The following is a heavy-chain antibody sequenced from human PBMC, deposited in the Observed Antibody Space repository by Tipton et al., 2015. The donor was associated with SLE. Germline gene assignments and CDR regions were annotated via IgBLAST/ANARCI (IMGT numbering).Heavy chain of an antibody. CDR2: IYYSGST. D-gene: IGHD3-10*01. CDR1: GGSISSYY. CDR3: ATRWDYYGSGSGYY. V-gene: IGHV4-59*01. J-gene: IGHJ4*02. Sequence: LRLSCTVSGGSISSYYWSWIRQPPGKGLEWIGYIYYSGSTNYNPSLKSRVTISVDTSKNQFSLKLSSVTAADTAVYYCATRWDYYGSGSGYYWGQGTLVTVSS.